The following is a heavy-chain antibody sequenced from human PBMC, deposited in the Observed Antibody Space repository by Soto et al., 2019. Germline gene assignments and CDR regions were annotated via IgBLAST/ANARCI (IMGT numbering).Heavy chain of an antibody. J-gene: IGHJ5*02. CDR1: GGSIINSRFY. CDR2: IYHTGNA. D-gene: IGHD3-22*01. Sequence: SQTLSLTCGVSGGSIINSRFYCAWIRQPPGEGLEWIGSIYHTGNAYYNPSLKSRVTISVDTSKNQFSLKVTSVTAADTALYYCARDYFDSSDYTTNWFDPWGQGTLVTV. CDR3: ARDYFDSSDYTTNWFDP. V-gene: IGHV4-39*01.